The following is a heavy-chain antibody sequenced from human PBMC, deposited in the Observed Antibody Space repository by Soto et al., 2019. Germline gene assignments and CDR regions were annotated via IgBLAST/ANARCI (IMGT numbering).Heavy chain of an antibody. CDR1: GGSISSGGYY. J-gene: IGHJ6*02. CDR2: IYYSGST. V-gene: IGHV4-31*03. CDR3: ARDRSRGIRATDYYYGMDV. D-gene: IGHD5-12*01. Sequence: SETLSLTCTVSGGSISSGGYYWSWIRQHPGKGLEWIGYIYYSGSTYYNPSLKSRVTISVDTSKNQFSLKLSSVTAADTAVYYCARDRSRGIRATDYYYGMDVWGQGTTVTV.